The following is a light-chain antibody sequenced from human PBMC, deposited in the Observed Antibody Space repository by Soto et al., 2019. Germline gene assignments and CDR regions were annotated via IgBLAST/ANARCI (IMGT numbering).Light chain of an antibody. J-gene: IGKJ1*01. V-gene: IGKV3-15*01. CDR3: RHYHNWHSKGK. Sequence: EIVLTQSPSTLSVSPGERATLSCTASQGVSSNLACSQKKPGQGPRLLIYVASTRATGIPARVNGIGSGTEFTLDLRSRESEDVARYYCRHYHNWHSKGKVGQGTQ. CDR2: VAS. CDR1: QGVSSN.